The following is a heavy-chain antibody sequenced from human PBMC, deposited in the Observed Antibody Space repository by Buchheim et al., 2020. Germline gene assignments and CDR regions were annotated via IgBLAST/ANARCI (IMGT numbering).Heavy chain of an antibody. J-gene: IGHJ4*02. D-gene: IGHD5-12*01. CDR3: AKDLGYSGYDPPFDY. V-gene: IGHV3-23*01. CDR2: ISGSGSST. CDR1: GFTFSSHA. Sequence: EVQLLESGGGLVQPGGSLRLSCAASGFTFSSHAMSWVRQAPGRGLEWVSGISGSGSSTYYADSVKGRFTISRDNSKNTPYLQMNSLRVEDTAVYFCAKDLGYSGYDPPFDYWGQGTL.